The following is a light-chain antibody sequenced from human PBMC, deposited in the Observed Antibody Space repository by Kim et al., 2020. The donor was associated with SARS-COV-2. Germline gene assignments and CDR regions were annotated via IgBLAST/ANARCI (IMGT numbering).Light chain of an antibody. Sequence: DRAMLMSRASQDSSLYLYWLYQKPCLSPQLLIYSVSVLLTWFFFLFTGCLSDTHFTFTISSLQPEDFSTYYCQHTYSASWTFGQGTKVDIK. V-gene: IGKV1-39*01. J-gene: IGKJ1*01. CDR3: QHTYSASWT. CDR2: SVS. CDR1: QDSSLY.